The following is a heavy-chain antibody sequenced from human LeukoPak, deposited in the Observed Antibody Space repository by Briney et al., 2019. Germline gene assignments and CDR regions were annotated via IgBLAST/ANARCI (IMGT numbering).Heavy chain of an antibody. J-gene: IGHJ6*02. CDR1: GGTFSSYA. CDR2: IIPILGIA. CDR3: ARGAYGDYAGYYYCYGMDV. Sequence: SVKVSCKASGGTFSSYAISWVRQAPGQGLEWMGRIIPILGIANYAQKFQGRVTITADKSTSTAYMELSSLRSEDTAVYYCARGAYGDYAGYYYCYGMDVWGQGTTVTVSS. D-gene: IGHD4-17*01. V-gene: IGHV1-69*04.